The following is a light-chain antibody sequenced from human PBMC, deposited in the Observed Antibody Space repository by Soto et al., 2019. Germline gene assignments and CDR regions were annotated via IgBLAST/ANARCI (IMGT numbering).Light chain of an antibody. CDR3: QQYTYAERTWM. CDR1: ENIDKY. Sequence: IQMTALTSSPSASVGDRVDRTCRASENIDKYRHXYCHRQRDAPKLLVYDACTLQSGVAARFSVSGSGTEFNLITRSRQPDAYSSAGCQQYTYAERTWMFGQGTKVDIK. V-gene: IGKV1-5*01. J-gene: IGKJ1*01. CDR2: DAC.